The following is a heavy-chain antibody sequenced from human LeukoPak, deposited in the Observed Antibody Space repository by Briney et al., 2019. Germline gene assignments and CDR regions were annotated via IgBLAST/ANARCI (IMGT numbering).Heavy chain of an antibody. Sequence: GGSLRLSCAASGFTFSSYAMHWVRQAPGKGLEWVAVISYDGSNKYYADSVKGRFTISRDNSRNTMSLQLNSLRPEDTAVYYCAKDSWAANGIFDPFDIWGQGTMVTVSS. CDR1: GFTFSSYA. D-gene: IGHD3-3*01. J-gene: IGHJ3*02. V-gene: IGHV3-30-3*01. CDR3: AKDSWAANGIFDPFDI. CDR2: ISYDGSNK.